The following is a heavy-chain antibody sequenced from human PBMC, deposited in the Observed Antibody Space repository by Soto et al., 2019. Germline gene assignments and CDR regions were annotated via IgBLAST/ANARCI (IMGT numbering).Heavy chain of an antibody. CDR3: LLATTAGVDSCGLDV. J-gene: IGHJ6*02. V-gene: IGHV3-72*01. Sequence: EVQLVESGGGLVQPGGSLRLSCAASGFTFTDHYMDWVRQAPGKGLEWVGRIRNKANSYHTDDAASVKCRFTISRDDSNKSLFVQLNSRKTGYASVYYCLLATTAGVDSCGLDVWCQGNTVTVS. CDR1: GFTFTDHY. CDR2: IRNKANSYHT. D-gene: IGHD1-26*01.